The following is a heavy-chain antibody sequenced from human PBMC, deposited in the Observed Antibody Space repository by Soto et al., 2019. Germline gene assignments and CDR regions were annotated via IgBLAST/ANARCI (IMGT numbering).Heavy chain of an antibody. CDR2: ISGSGGST. D-gene: IGHD3-22*01. Sequence: SGGSLRLSCAASGFTFSSYAMSWVRQAPGKGLEWVSAISGSGGSTYYADSVKGRFTISRDNSKNTLYLQMNSLRAEDTAVYYCAKVPYYYDSSGYSPFDYWGQGTLVTVSS. V-gene: IGHV3-23*01. J-gene: IGHJ4*02. CDR1: GFTFSSYA. CDR3: AKVPYYYDSSGYSPFDY.